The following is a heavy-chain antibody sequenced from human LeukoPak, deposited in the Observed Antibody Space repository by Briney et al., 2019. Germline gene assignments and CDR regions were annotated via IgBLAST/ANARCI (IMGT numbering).Heavy chain of an antibody. J-gene: IGHJ3*01. Sequence: PGGSLRLSCAASGFTFSSYAMTWVRQAPGRGLEWVSAISGNGGTTYYADSVKGRFTISRDNSKNTLYLQMNSLRAEDTAVYYCARDRVGGFDLWGQGTMVTVSS. CDR3: ARDRVGGFDL. V-gene: IGHV3-23*01. CDR2: ISGNGGTT. CDR1: GFTFSSYA. D-gene: IGHD1-26*01.